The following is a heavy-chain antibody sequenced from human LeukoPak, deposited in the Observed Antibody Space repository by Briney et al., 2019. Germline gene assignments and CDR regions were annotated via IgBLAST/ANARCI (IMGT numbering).Heavy chain of an antibody. D-gene: IGHD2-21*01. CDR1: GFTFNTYW. V-gene: IGHV3-74*01. CDR3: ARVGAYSPWFDP. CDR2: INADGSST. Sequence: PGGSLRLSCAASGFTFNTYWMHWVRQAPGKGLVWVSSINADGSSTSYADSMKGRFSISRDNSKNTLYLQMNSLRPEDTAVYYCARVGAYSPWFDPWGQGTLVTVSS. J-gene: IGHJ5*02.